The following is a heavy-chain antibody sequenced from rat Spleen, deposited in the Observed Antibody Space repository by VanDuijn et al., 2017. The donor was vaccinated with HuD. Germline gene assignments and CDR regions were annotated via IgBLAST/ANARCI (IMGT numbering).Heavy chain of an antibody. V-gene: IGHV5S13*01. CDR3: ARLTFYGYGYYFDY. J-gene: IGHJ2*01. D-gene: IGHD1-6*01. Sequence: EVQLVESGGGLVQPGRSLRLSCAASGFTFSSSGMHWIRQAPTKGLEWVASISPSAAYTYYRDSVKGRFTISRDNAKNSLFLQMNSLRSEDTATYYCARLTFYGYGYYFDYWGQGVMVTVSS. CDR1: GFTFSSSG. CDR2: ISPSAAYT.